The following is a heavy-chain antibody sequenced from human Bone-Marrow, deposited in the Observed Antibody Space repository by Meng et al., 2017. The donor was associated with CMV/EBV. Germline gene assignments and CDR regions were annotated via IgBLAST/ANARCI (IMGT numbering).Heavy chain of an antibody. CDR2: IKQDGSEK. CDR3: AKDKQLASFDY. CDR1: GFTFSGYW. V-gene: IGHV3-7*01. J-gene: IGHJ4*02. Sequence: GESLKISCAASGFTFSGYWMSWVRQAPGKGLEWTANIKQDGSEKYYVDSVKGRFTISRDNAKNSLYLQMNSLRADDTAVYYCAKDKQLASFDYWGQGTLVTVSS. D-gene: IGHD6-13*01.